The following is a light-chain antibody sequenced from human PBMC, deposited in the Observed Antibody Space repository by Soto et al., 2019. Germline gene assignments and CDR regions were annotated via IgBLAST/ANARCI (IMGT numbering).Light chain of an antibody. CDR2: AVS. CDR3: YLVNSYTEP. CDR1: QGSRND. Sequence: ADRMTKSPSSGSSSKGDRVTITCRASQGSRNDVGWYQQKQGKAPKLLIYAVSSLQSGVPSRFSGIRSGTEFTVTVMSLKNDYCAPYYVYLVNSYTEPFSQGTRLEIK. J-gene: IGKJ5*01. V-gene: IGKV1-6*01.